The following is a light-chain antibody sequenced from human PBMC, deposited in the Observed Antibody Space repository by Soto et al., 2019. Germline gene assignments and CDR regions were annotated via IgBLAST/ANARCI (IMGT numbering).Light chain of an antibody. Sequence: DIVLTQSPDSLAVSLGERATINCKSSQSVLYSSNNKNYLTWYQQKPGQPPKLLIYWASTRESGVPDRFSGSGSGTDFTLTISSLQAEDVAVYCCQQYYNTPWTFGQGTKVAIK. J-gene: IGKJ1*01. CDR1: QSVLYSSNNKNY. V-gene: IGKV4-1*01. CDR3: QQYYNTPWT. CDR2: WAS.